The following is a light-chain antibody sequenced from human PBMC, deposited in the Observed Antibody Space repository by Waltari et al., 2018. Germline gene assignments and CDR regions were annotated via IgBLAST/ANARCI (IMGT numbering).Light chain of an antibody. CDR1: QGISSY. CDR2: ASS. V-gene: IGKV1-8*01. Sequence: AIRITQSPSSLSASTGDRVTITCRASQGISSYLAWYQQKPGKAPKLLIDASSTLQSGVPSRFSGSGSGTDFTLTISCLQSEDFATYYCQQYYSYPITFGQGTKLEIK. CDR3: QQYYSYPIT. J-gene: IGKJ2*01.